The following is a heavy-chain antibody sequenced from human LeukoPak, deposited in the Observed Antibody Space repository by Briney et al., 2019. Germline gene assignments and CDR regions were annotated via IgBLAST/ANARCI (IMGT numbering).Heavy chain of an antibody. Sequence: KPSETLSLTCAVYGGSFSGYYWSWIRQPPGKGLEWVSYVSSSSSTIYYADSVKGRFTISRDNAKKSLYLQMNSLRAEDTAVYYCARDLGSGYYYELDYWGQGTLVTVSS. CDR3: ARDLGSGYYYELDY. CDR1: GGSFSGYY. J-gene: IGHJ4*02. CDR2: VSSSSSTI. V-gene: IGHV3-11*04. D-gene: IGHD3-22*01.